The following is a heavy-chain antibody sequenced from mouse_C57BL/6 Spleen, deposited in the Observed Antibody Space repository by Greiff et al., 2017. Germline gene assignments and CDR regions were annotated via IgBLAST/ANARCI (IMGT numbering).Heavy chain of an antibody. CDR2: INPNYGTT. CDR1: GYSFTDYY. V-gene: IGHV1-39*01. J-gene: IGHJ3*01. CDR3: ARGGNDFWLAD. Sequence: VHVKQSGAELVKPGASVKISCKASGYSFTDYYMTWVKQSPGKSLEWIGVINPNYGTTSYNQKFTGKATLTVDPSSSTAYLQLNSLTSEDSAVYYCARGGNDFWLADWGQGTLVTVSA. D-gene: IGHD2-12*01.